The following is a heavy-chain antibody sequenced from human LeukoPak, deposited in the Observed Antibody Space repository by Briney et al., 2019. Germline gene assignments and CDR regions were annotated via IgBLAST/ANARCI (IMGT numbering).Heavy chain of an antibody. J-gene: IGHJ3*02. CDR3: ARDMMTTGVRGAFDI. CDR2: ISSSSSYI. CDR1: GFTFSSYS. Sequence: GGSLRLSCAASGFTFSSYSMNWVRQAPGKGLEWVSSISSSSSYIYYADSVKGRFTISRDNAKNSLYLQMNSLRAEDTAVYYCARDMMTTGVRGAFDIWGQGTMVTVSS. D-gene: IGHD4-11*01. V-gene: IGHV3-21*01.